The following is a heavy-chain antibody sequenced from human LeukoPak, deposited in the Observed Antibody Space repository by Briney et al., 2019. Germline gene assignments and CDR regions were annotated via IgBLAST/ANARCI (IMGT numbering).Heavy chain of an antibody. CDR1: GGSISSSSYY. CDR3: ARASPTLGGGAIDY. Sequence: SETLSLTCTVSGGSISSSSYYWGWIRQPPGKGLEWIGSIYYSGSTYYNPSLKSRVTISVDTSKNQFSLKLSSVTAAGTAVYYCARASPTLGGGAIDYWGQGTLVTVSS. CDR2: IYYSGST. J-gene: IGHJ4*02. V-gene: IGHV4-39*07. D-gene: IGHD1-26*01.